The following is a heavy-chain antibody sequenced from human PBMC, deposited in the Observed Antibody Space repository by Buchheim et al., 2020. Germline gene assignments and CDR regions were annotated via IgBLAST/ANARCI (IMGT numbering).Heavy chain of an antibody. V-gene: IGHV4-34*01. CDR1: GGSFSGYY. J-gene: IGHJ5*02. Sequence: QVQLQQWGAGLLKPSETLSLTCAVYGGSFSGYYWSWIRQPPGKGLEWIGEINRSGSTNYNPSLKSRVTISVDTSKNQFSLKLSSVTAADTAVYYCARGLQWLVLGNWFDPWGQGTL. CDR2: INRSGST. CDR3: ARGLQWLVLGNWFDP. D-gene: IGHD6-19*01.